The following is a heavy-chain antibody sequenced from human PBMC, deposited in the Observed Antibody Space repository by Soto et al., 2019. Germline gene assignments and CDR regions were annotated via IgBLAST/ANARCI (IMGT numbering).Heavy chain of an antibody. D-gene: IGHD3-22*01. V-gene: IGHV4-30-4*01. J-gene: IGHJ4*02. Sequence: SETLSLTCTVSGGSISSGYYYWSWIRQPPGKGLEWIGYIYYSGSTYYNPSLKGRVTISVDTSKNQFSLKLSSVTAADTAVYYCARDYYDSSGPFDYWGQGTLVTVS. CDR2: IYYSGST. CDR3: ARDYYDSSGPFDY. CDR1: GGSISSGYYY.